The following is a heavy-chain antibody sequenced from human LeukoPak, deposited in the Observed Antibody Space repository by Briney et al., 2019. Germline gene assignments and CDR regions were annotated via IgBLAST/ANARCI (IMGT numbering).Heavy chain of an antibody. CDR2: IYTSGST. CDR1: GGSISSYY. D-gene: IGHD6-13*01. J-gene: IGHJ6*03. Sequence: SETLSLTCTVSGGSISSYYWSWIRQPPGKGLEWIGYIYTSGSTNYNPSLKGRVTISVDTSKNQFSLKLSSVTAADTAVYYCARGRVDSSSWYYYYYMDVWGKGTTVTVSS. V-gene: IGHV4-4*09. CDR3: ARGRVDSSSWYYYYYMDV.